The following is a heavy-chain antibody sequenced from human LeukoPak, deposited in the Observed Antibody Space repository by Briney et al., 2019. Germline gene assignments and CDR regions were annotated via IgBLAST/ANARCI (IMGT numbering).Heavy chain of an antibody. CDR3: ARASSGWGFY. V-gene: IGHV4-39*07. Sequence: SETLSLTCTVSGGSISSSSYYWGWIRQPPWKGLEWIGSIYYSGSTYYNPSLKSRVTISVDTSKNQFSLKLSSVSAADTAVYYCARASSGWGFYWGQGTLVTVSS. CDR1: GGSISSSSYY. D-gene: IGHD6-19*01. J-gene: IGHJ4*02. CDR2: IYYSGST.